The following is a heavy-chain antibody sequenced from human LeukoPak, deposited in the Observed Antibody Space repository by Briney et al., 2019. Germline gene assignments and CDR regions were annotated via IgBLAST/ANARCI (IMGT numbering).Heavy chain of an antibody. CDR3: ARTKGHCANGICYFYYYYGMDV. V-gene: IGHV4-34*01. D-gene: IGHD2-8*01. CDR2: INHSGRT. Sequence: SETLSLTCAAYGGSFSGYYWSWIRQSPGKGLEWIGEINHSGRTNYNPSLKSRVTISVDTSKNQFSLKLSSVTAADTAVYYCARTKGHCANGICYFYYYYGMDVWGRGTTVTVSS. J-gene: IGHJ6*02. CDR1: GGSFSGYY.